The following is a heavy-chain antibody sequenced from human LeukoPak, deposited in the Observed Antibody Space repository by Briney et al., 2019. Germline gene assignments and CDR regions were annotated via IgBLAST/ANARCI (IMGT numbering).Heavy chain of an antibody. CDR3: ARSAYYYDSSGYYRYNWFDP. V-gene: IGHV4-34*01. CDR2: INHSGST. Sequence: SETLSLTCAVYGGSFSGYYWSWIRQPPGKGLGWIGEINHSGSTNYNPSLKSRVTISVDTSKNQFSLKLSSVTAADTAVYYCARSAYYYDSSGYYRYNWFDPWGQGTLVTVSS. CDR1: GGSFSGYY. D-gene: IGHD3-22*01. J-gene: IGHJ5*02.